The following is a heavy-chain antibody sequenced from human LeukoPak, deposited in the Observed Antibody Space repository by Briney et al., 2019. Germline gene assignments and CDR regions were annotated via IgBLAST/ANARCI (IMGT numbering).Heavy chain of an antibody. CDR2: ISGSGGSI. J-gene: IGHJ4*02. CDR1: GFTFSSYA. CDR3: AKILRLGELSGFDY. D-gene: IGHD3-16*02. V-gene: IGHV3-23*01. Sequence: GGSLRLSCAASGFTFSSYAMSWVRQAPGKGLEGVSAISGSGGSIYYADSVKGRFTISRDNSKNTLYLQMNSLRAEDTAVYYCAKILRLGELSGFDYWGQGTLVTVSS.